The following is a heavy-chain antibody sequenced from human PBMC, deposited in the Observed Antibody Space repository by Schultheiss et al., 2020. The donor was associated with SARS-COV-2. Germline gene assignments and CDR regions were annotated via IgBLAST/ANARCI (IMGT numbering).Heavy chain of an antibody. Sequence: GGSLRLSCAASGFTFSSYGMHWVRQAPGKGLEWVSAISGSGGSTYYADSVKGRFTISRDNSKNTLYLQMNSLRAEDTAVYYCAKDYTIFGVVGDMDVWGQGTTVTVSS. CDR2: ISGSGGST. V-gene: IGHV3-23*01. CDR1: GFTFSSYG. D-gene: IGHD3-3*01. CDR3: AKDYTIFGVVGDMDV. J-gene: IGHJ6*02.